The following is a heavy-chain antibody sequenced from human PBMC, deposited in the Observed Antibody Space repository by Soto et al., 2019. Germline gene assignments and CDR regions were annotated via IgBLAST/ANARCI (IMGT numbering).Heavy chain of an antibody. D-gene: IGHD1-7*01. CDR2: IYRTGST. J-gene: IGHJ4*02. V-gene: IGHV4-4*02. Sequence: SETLSLTCIVSGASISTGGYSWTWVRQPPGQGLEWIGEIYRTGSTNYNPSLKSRVTISLDKSENQFSLKVTSLTAADTAVYYCASRDPGTSVDYWGQGTLVTVS. CDR1: GASISTGGYS. CDR3: ASRDPGTSVDY.